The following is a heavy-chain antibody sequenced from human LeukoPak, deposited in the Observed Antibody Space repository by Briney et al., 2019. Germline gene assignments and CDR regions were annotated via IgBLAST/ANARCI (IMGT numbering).Heavy chain of an antibody. J-gene: IGHJ4*02. V-gene: IGHV4-59*08. CDR3: ARRFYYDGHHDS. CDR2: IYSTGST. Sequence: SETLSLTCTVSAASIRNNHWSWIRPPPGEGLEWIGYIYSTGSTSYNPSLKSRVTISVDTSKNHFSLNLTSVTAADTAVYYCARRFYYDGHHDSWGQGTLVIVSS. CDR1: AASIRNNH. D-gene: IGHD3-22*01.